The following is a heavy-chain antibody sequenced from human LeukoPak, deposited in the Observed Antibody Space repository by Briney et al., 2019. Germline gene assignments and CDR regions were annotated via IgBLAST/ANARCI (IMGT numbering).Heavy chain of an antibody. CDR2: ISDSGGST. CDR1: GFTFSSYA. D-gene: IGHD6-6*01. CDR3: AKFLRRQLVPLFDY. V-gene: IGHV3-23*01. Sequence: GGSLRLSCAASGFTFSSYAMSWVRQAPGKGLEWVSIISDSGGSTYYADSVKGRFTISRDNSKNTLFLQMNSLRAEDTAVYYCAKFLRRQLVPLFDYWGQGTLVTLSS. J-gene: IGHJ4*02.